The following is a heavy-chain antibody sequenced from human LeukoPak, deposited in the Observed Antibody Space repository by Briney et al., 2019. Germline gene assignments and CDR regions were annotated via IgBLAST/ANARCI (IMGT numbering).Heavy chain of an antibody. CDR1: GFTFSSYG. D-gene: IGHD3-10*01. Sequence: PGGSLRLSCEASGFTFSSYGRNWVRQPPGKGLEWIGEIYHSGSTNYNPSLKSRVTISVDKSKNQFSLKLSSVTAADTAVYYCARMSPRYYYGSGGLPGCDYWGQGTLVTVSS. CDR3: ARMSPRYYYGSGGLPGCDY. CDR2: IYHSGST. V-gene: IGHV4-4*02. J-gene: IGHJ4*02.